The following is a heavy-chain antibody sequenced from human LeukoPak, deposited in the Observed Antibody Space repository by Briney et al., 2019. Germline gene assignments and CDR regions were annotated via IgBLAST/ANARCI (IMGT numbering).Heavy chain of an antibody. Sequence: SETLSLTCTVSGGSISSYYWSWIRQPPGKGLEWIGYIYYSGSINYNPSLKSRVTISVDTSKNQFALKLSSVTAAETAVYYCARLPDSSSYFDYWGQGALITVSS. CDR3: ARLPDSSSYFDY. J-gene: IGHJ4*02. D-gene: IGHD6-6*01. CDR2: IYYSGSI. V-gene: IGHV4-59*08. CDR1: GGSISSYY.